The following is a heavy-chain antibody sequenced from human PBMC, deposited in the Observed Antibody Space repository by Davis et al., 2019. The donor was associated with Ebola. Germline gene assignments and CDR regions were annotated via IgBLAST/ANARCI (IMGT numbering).Heavy chain of an antibody. J-gene: IGHJ4*02. V-gene: IGHV3-73*01. CDR1: GFTFSGSA. Sequence: GESLKIPCAASGFTFSGSAMHWVRQASGKGLEWVGRIRSKANSYATAYAASVKGRFTISRDDSKNTAYLQMNSLKTEDTAVYYCTSTVTNGDYWGQGTLVTVSS. CDR3: TSTVTNGDY. CDR2: IRSKANSYAT. D-gene: IGHD4-17*01.